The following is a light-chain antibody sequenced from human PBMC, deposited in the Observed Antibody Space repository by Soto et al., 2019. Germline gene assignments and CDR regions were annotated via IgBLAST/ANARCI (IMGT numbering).Light chain of an antibody. Sequence: QSALTQPRSVSGSPGQSVTISCTGTSSDVGGYNYVSWYQQHPGKAPKLMIYDVSNRPSGVPDRFSGSKSGNTASLTISGLQAADEADYYCCSYAGSNWVFGGGTKLTVL. CDR3: CSYAGSNWV. J-gene: IGLJ3*02. CDR2: DVS. V-gene: IGLV2-11*01. CDR1: SSDVGGYNY.